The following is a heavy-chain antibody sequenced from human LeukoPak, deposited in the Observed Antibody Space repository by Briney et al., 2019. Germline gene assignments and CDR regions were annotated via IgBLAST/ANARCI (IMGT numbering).Heavy chain of an antibody. D-gene: IGHD2-2*01. J-gene: IGHJ3*02. CDR1: GGTFSSYA. CDR2: IIPIFGTA. CDR3: ARYCSSTSCYHPDAFDI. Sequence: SVKVSCKASGGTFSSYAISWVRQAPGQGLEWMGGIIPIFGTANYAQKFQGRVTINADESTSTAYMELSSLRSEDTAVYYCARYCSSTSCYHPDAFDIWGQGTMVTVSS. V-gene: IGHV1-69*13.